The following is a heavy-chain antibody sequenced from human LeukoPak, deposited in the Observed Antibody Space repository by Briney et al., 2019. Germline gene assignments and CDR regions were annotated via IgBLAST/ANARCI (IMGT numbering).Heavy chain of an antibody. CDR3: ARRDFWSGYAWFDP. CDR1: GGSFSGYY. J-gene: IGHJ5*02. Sequence: SETLSLTCAVYGGSFSGYYWSWIRQPPGKGLEWIGEINHSGSTNYNPSLKSRVTISVDTSKNQFSLKLSSVTAADTAVYYCARRDFWSGYAWFDPWGQGTLVTVSS. CDR2: INHSGST. D-gene: IGHD3-3*01. V-gene: IGHV4-34*01.